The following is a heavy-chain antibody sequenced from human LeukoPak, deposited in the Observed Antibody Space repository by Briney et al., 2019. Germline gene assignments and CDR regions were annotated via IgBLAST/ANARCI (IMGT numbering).Heavy chain of an antibody. Sequence: PSETLSLTCTVSGGSISSYYWSWIRQPPGKGLESIGTMYYSGNTYYNPSLKSRVTISGDTSKSQFSLNLRSVTAADTAVYYCARIVVRGSGTYYRYYYYYMDVWGKGTTVTVSS. CDR1: GGSISSYY. CDR2: MYYSGNT. D-gene: IGHD3-10*01. J-gene: IGHJ6*03. CDR3: ARIVVRGSGTYYRYYYYYMDV. V-gene: IGHV4-59*04.